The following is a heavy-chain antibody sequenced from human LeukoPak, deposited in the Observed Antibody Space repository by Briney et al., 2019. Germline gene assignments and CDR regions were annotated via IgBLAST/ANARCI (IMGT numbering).Heavy chain of an antibody. CDR2: MYSSGST. J-gene: IGHJ4*02. CDR1: GGSVTSGSYY. D-gene: IGHD1-26*01. CDR3: ARVRGRGTYFLDY. V-gene: IGHV4-61*01. Sequence: TSSETLSLTCTVSGGSVTSGSYYWSWIRQPPGKGLEWIGYMYSSGSTNYNPSLQNLVTISVDTSNNQFSLKLSSVTAADTAMYYCARVRGRGTYFLDYWGQGTLVTVSS.